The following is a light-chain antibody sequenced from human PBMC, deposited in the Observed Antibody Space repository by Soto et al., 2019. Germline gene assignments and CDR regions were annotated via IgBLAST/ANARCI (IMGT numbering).Light chain of an antibody. J-gene: IGKJ1*01. CDR3: LQVYSFPRT. CDR1: QSVNSN. CDR2: GAS. V-gene: IGKV3-15*01. Sequence: ETVMTQSPATLSVSPGERATLSCRASQSVNSNLAWYQQKLGQAPRVLIYGASTRATGIPARFSGSGSGTEFILTINNLQPEDFASYFCLQVYSFPRTFGLGTKVDIK.